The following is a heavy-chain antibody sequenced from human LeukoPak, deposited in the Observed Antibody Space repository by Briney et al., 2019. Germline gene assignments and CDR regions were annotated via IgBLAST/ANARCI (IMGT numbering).Heavy chain of an antibody. J-gene: IGHJ2*01. Sequence: SETLSLTCAVYGGSFSGYYWSWIRQPPGKGLEWIGEINHSGSTNYNPSLKSRVTISVDTSKNQFSLKLSSVTAADTAVYYCARADSVAGTWDFDLWGRGTLVTVSS. V-gene: IGHV4-34*01. CDR1: GGSFSGYY. D-gene: IGHD6-19*01. CDR2: INHSGST. CDR3: ARADSVAGTWDFDL.